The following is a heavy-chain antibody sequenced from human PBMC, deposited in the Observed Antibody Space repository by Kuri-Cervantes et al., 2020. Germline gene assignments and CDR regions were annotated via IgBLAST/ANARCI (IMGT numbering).Heavy chain of an antibody. V-gene: IGHV1-8*01. D-gene: IGHD6-13*01. CDR3: ARDPSGALAAAGLVYYYYYGMDV. J-gene: IGHJ6*02. CDR2: MNPNSGNT. CDR1: GYTFTSYD. Sequence: ASVKVSCKASGYTFTSYDINWVRQATGQGLEWMGWMNPNSGNTGYAQKFQGRVTMTRNTSISTAYMELSSLGSEDTAVYYCARDPSGALAAAGLVYYYYYGMDVWGQGTTVTVSS.